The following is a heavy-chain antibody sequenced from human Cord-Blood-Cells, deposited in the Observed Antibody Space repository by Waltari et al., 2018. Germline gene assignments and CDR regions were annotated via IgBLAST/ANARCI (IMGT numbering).Heavy chain of an antibody. Sequence: QVQLVQSGAELKKPGASVKVSCTASGYHFTSYDIHWVRQATGQGLEWMGWRNPNSGNTGYAQKFQGRVTMTRNTSISTAYMELSSLRSEDTAVYYCARGEPDSMVQGVFDYWGQGTLVTVSS. CDR1: GYHFTSYD. D-gene: IGHD3-10*01. V-gene: IGHV1-8*01. CDR3: ARGEPDSMVQGVFDY. CDR2: RNPNSGNT. J-gene: IGHJ4*02.